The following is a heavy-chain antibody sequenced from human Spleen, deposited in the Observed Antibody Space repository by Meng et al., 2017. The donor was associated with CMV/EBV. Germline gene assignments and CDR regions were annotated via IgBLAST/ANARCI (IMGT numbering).Heavy chain of an antibody. CDR3: AREVTDYDTSWPPREWKYWYFDH. J-gene: IGHJ2*01. CDR2: ISPNTGVT. V-gene: IGHV1-2*02. Sequence: ASVKVSCKASGYTFAGYFMHWVRQAPGQGLEWMGWISPNTGVTKFAQKFQGRVAMTRDTSISTTYMELSRLRSDDTAVYYCAREVTDYDTSWPPREWKYWYFDHWGRGTLVTVSS. CDR1: GYTFAGYF. D-gene: IGHD2-2*01.